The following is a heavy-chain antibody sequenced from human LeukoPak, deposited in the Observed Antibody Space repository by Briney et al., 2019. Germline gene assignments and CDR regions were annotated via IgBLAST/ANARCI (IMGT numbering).Heavy chain of an antibody. V-gene: IGHV4-30-2*01. CDR2: IYHSGST. CDR3: ARARSVTTNFDY. D-gene: IGHD4-17*01. J-gene: IGHJ4*02. CDR1: GGSISSGGYS. Sequence: SQTLSPTCAVSGGSISSGGYSWSWIRQPPGKGLEWIGYIYHSGSTYYNPSLKSRVTISVDRSKNQFSLKLSSVTAADTAVYYCARARSVTTNFDYWGQGTLVTVSS.